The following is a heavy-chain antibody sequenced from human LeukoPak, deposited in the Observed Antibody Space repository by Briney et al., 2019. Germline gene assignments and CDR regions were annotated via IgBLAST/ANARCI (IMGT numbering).Heavy chain of an antibody. D-gene: IGHD3-10*01. CDR1: GFTFAIHA. CDR3: AKDSYVSGRPLHTFDV. CDR2: ISGDGAST. Sequence: PGGSLRLSCAASGFTFAIHAMTWVRQAPGKGLEWVSGISGDGASTHYAESVKAQFTISRDNSQNTLFLQMNSLRVEDTAIYYCAKDSYVSGRPLHTFDVWGQGTMVTVSS. V-gene: IGHV3-23*01. J-gene: IGHJ3*01.